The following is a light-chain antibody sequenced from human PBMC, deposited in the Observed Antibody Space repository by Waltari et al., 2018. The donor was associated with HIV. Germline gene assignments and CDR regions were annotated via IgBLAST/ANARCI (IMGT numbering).Light chain of an antibody. Sequence: DIQLTQSPSFLSASVGDRDTVTCRASQAVDSYLAWYQQKPGKAPRLLIYAASTLQSGVPSRFSGSGSGTEFTLTISSLQPEDFATYYCQQLNSYPFTFGPGTKVDIK. CDR3: QQLNSYPFT. CDR1: QAVDSY. J-gene: IGKJ3*01. V-gene: IGKV1-9*01. CDR2: AAS.